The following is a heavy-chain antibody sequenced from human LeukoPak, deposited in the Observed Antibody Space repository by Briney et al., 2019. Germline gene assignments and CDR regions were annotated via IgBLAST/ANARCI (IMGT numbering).Heavy chain of an antibody. V-gene: IGHV3-7*01. J-gene: IGHJ4*02. D-gene: IGHD6-13*01. CDR1: GVSISSSNSY. Sequence: ETLSLTCTVSGVSISSSNSYWGWIRQPPGKGLEWLANINQEGSEKIYVDSVKGRFTISRDNAKNSLYLQMNSLRVEDTAVYYCARHYSSSWFGYWGQGTPVTVSS. CDR2: INQEGSEK. CDR3: ARHYSSSWFGY.